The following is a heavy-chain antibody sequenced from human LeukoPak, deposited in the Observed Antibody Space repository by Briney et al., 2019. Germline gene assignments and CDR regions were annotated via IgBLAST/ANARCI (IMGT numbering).Heavy chain of an antibody. CDR2: IYSGGST. Sequence: GGSLRLSCAASGFTFSSYSMNWVRQAPGKGLEWVSVIYSGGSTYYADSVKGRFTISRDNSKNTLYLQMNSLRAEDTAVYYCARDQMDYGDYYNWFDPWGQGTLVTVSS. J-gene: IGHJ5*02. CDR3: ARDQMDYGDYYNWFDP. D-gene: IGHD4-17*01. CDR1: GFTFSSYS. V-gene: IGHV3-66*01.